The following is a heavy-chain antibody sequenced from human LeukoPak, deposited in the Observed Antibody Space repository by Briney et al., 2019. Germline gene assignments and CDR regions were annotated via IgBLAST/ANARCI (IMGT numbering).Heavy chain of an antibody. CDR1: GFTFDDFA. Sequence: GGSLRLSCATSGFTFDDFAMHWVRHPPGKGLEWVSHISGDANSTSYAEAVQGRFTVSRDRSKNSLYLHMSSLRNDDTALYYCAKDTWEFNSNFYFDLWGQGTLVTVSS. CDR3: AKDTWEFNSNFYFDL. CDR2: ISGDANST. V-gene: IGHV3-43*02. J-gene: IGHJ4*02. D-gene: IGHD1-7*01.